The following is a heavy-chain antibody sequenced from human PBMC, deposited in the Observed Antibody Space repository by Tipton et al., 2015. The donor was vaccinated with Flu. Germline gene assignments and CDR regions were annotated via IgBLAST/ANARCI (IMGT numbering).Heavy chain of an antibody. CDR1: GFTFTDYD. Sequence: SLRLSCAASGFTFTDYDMNWVRQAPGKGLEWVSGIGGTSGLTYYVDSVKGRFTISRDISDNTVYLQMSSLRVEDTAVYYCARRGGSYGSGSYRFDPWGQGTLVTVSS. V-gene: IGHV3-23*01. CDR3: ARRGGSYGSGSYRFDP. J-gene: IGHJ5*02. D-gene: IGHD3-10*01. CDR2: IGGTSGLT.